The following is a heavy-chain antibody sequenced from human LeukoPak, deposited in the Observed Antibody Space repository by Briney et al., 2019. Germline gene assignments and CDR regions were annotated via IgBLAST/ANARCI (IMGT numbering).Heavy chain of an antibody. CDR3: ARRGGLTVFGVIMECYFDY. D-gene: IGHD3-3*01. CDR1: GGSFSGYY. CDR2: INHSGST. V-gene: IGHV4-34*01. J-gene: IGHJ4*02. Sequence: SETLSLTCAVYGGSFSGYYWSWIRQPPGKGLEWIGEINHSGSTNYNPSLKSRVTISVDTSKNQFSLKLSSVTAADTAVYYCARRGGLTVFGVIMECYFDYWGQGSLVTVSS.